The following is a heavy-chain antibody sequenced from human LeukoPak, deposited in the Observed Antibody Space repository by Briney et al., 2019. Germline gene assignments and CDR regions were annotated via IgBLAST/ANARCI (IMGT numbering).Heavy chain of an antibody. D-gene: IGHD2-15*01. V-gene: IGHV4-30-2*01. J-gene: IGHJ4*02. CDR3: ARSGYCSGGSCYLGY. Sequence: SETLSLTCAVSGSSISSGGYSWSWIRQPPGKGLEWIGYIYHSGSTYYNPSLKSRVTISVDRSKNQFSLKLSSVTATDTAVYYCARSGYCSGGSCYLGYWGQGTLVTVSS. CDR1: GSSISSGGYS. CDR2: IYHSGST.